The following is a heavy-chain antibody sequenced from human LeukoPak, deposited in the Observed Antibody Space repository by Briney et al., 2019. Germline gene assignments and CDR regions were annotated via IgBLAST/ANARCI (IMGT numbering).Heavy chain of an antibody. V-gene: IGHV3-23*01. CDR3: AKRPYGSGIFGYYMDV. D-gene: IGHD3-10*01. Sequence: GGSLRLSCAASGFTFSSYAMSRVRQAPGKGLEWVSAISGSGGSTYYADSVKGRFTISRDNSKNTLYLQMNSLRAEDTAVYYCAKRPYGSGIFGYYMDVWGKGTTVTVSS. J-gene: IGHJ6*03. CDR2: ISGSGGST. CDR1: GFTFSSYA.